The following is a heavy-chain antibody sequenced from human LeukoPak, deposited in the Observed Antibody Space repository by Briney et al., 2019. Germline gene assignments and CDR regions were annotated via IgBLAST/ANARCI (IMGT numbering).Heavy chain of an antibody. CDR3: ARVGTSSLRDWFDP. D-gene: IGHD2-8*01. CDR1: GYTFTSYG. CDR2: ISAYNGNT. Sequence: ASVKVSCKASGYTFTSYGISWVRQAPGQGLEWMGWISAYNGNTNYAQKLQGRVTMTTDTSTGTAYMELRSLRSDDTAVYYCARVGTSSLRDWFDPWGQGTLVTVSS. V-gene: IGHV1-18*01. J-gene: IGHJ5*02.